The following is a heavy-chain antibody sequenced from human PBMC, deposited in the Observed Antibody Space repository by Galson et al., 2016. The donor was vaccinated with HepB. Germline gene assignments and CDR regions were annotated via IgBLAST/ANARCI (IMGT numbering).Heavy chain of an antibody. CDR3: ARGGSGNFQYYSDS. J-gene: IGHJ4*02. CDR2: IGSSTRNT. Sequence: SLRLSCAASGFTFSLHTFNWVRQTPAKGLEWISYIGSSTRNTYYADSVQGRFTISRDNANNSLFLQLNSLRDADTGVYFCARGGSGNFQYYSDSWGQGALGTGSP. D-gene: IGHD6-19*01. CDR1: GFTFSLHT. V-gene: IGHV3-48*02.